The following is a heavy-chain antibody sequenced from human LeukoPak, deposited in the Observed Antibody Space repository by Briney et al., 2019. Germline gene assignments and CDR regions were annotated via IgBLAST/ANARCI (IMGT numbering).Heavy chain of an antibody. CDR3: ARLGGDGWFDP. CDR2: IYYSGST. J-gene: IGHJ5*02. D-gene: IGHD4-17*01. CDR1: GGSISSSSYY. Sequence: SETLSLTCTVSGGSISSSSYYWGWIRQPPGKGLEWIGSIYYSGSTYYNPSLKSRVTISVDTSKNQFSLKLSSVTAADTAVYYCARLGGDGWFDPWGQGTLVTVSS. V-gene: IGHV4-39*01.